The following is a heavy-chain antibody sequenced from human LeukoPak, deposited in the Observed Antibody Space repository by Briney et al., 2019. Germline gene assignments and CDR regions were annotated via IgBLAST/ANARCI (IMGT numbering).Heavy chain of an antibody. D-gene: IGHD4-17*01. CDR2: ISDGGSDT. V-gene: IGHV3-23*01. CDR3: AKALYGDYGRFDY. Sequence: PGGSLRLSCAASGFTFSTYAMSWVRQAPGKGLAWVPTISDGGSDTHYADSVKGRFTISRDDSKNTLYLQMNSLRAEDTAVYYCAKALYGDYGRFDYWGQGTLVTVSS. CDR1: GFTFSTYA. J-gene: IGHJ4*02.